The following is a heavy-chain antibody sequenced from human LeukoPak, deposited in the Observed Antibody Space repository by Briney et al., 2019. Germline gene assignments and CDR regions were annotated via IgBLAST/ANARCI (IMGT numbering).Heavy chain of an antibody. Sequence: SETLSLTCSVSGGSINNYYWSWIRQPPGKGLEWIGYIHYSGSSNYNPSLKSRVTISLDTSKNQFSLKLSSVTAADTAVYYCARGAAATYWGQGTLVTVSS. CDR2: IHYSGSS. V-gene: IGHV4-59*01. J-gene: IGHJ4*02. CDR1: GGSINNYY. CDR3: ARGAAATY. D-gene: IGHD6-13*01.